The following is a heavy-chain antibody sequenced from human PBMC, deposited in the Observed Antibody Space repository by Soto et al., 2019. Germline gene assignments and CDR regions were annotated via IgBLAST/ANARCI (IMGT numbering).Heavy chain of an antibody. CDR1: VFTFSSYG. CDR3: ARPTYYYDSSGYYYLDAFDI. Sequence: VGSLRLSCASSVFTFSSYGMHCVRHSPGKWLEWVAVIWYDGSNKYYADSVKGRFTISRDNSKNTLYLQMNSLRAEDTAVYYCARPTYYYDSSGYYYLDAFDIWGQGTMVIVSS. D-gene: IGHD3-22*01. CDR2: IWYDGSNK. J-gene: IGHJ3*02. V-gene: IGHV3-33*01.